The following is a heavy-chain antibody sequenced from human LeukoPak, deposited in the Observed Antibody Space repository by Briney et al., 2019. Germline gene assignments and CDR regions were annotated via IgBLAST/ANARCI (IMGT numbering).Heavy chain of an antibody. Sequence: NTSETLSLTCAVYGGSFSGYYWSWIRQPPGKGLEWIGYIYYSGSTYYNPSLKSRVTISVDTSKNQFSLKLSSVTAADTAVYYCASGYSYGHNFDYWGQGTLVTVSS. CDR3: ASGYSYGHNFDY. J-gene: IGHJ4*02. CDR2: IYYSGST. V-gene: IGHV4-34*01. CDR1: GGSFSGYY. D-gene: IGHD5-18*01.